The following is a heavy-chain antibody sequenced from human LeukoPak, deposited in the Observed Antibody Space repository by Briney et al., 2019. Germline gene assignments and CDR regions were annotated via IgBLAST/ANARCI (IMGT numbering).Heavy chain of an antibody. Sequence: PGGSLRLSCAASGFTFSSYGMRWVRQAPGKGLEWVAFIRYDGSNKYYADSVKGRFTISRDNSKNTLYLQMNSLRAEDTAVYYCAEALRFLESEHYYMDVWGKGTTVTVSS. D-gene: IGHD3-3*01. V-gene: IGHV3-30*02. CDR2: IRYDGSNK. CDR1: GFTFSSYG. CDR3: AEALRFLESEHYYMDV. J-gene: IGHJ6*03.